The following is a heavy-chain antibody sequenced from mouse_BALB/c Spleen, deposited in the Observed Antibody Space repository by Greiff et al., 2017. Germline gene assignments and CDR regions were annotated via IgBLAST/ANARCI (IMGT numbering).Heavy chain of an antibody. CDR3: ARDYDGSYWYFDV. D-gene: IGHD2-1*01. Sequence: QVQLQQPGAELVKPGASVKLSCTASGYTFTSYWMHWVKQRPGQGLEWIGEINPSNGRTNYNEKFKSKTTLAVDKSSSTAYMRLSSLTSEDSAVYYCARDYDGSYWYFDVWGAGTTVTVSS. CDR1: GYTFTSYW. J-gene: IGHJ1*01. V-gene: IGHV1S81*02. CDR2: INPSNGRT.